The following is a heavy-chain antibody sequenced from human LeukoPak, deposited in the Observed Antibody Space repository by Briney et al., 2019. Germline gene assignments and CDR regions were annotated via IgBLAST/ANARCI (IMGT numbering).Heavy chain of an antibody. CDR3: ARHPKSGYSGYESDY. V-gene: IGHV1-69*13. D-gene: IGHD5-12*01. CDR2: IIPIFGTA. CDR1: GGTFSSYA. J-gene: IGHJ4*02. Sequence: SVKVSCKASGGTFSSYAISWVRQAPGQGLEWMGGIIPIFGTANYAQKFQGRVTITADESTSTAYMELSSLRSEDTAVYYCARHPKSGYSGYESDYWGQGTLVTVSS.